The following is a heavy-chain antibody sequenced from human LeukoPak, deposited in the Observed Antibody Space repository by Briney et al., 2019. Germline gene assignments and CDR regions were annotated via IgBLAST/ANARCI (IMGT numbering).Heavy chain of an antibody. CDR1: GFTPSSFW. CDR2: IGTDGSKT. J-gene: IGHJ4*02. Sequence: GGSLRLSCAPSGFTPSSFWMHWVRQTPGKGLVWVSRIGTDGSKTNYADSVTGRFTTSRNTAKNTLYMQISSLSVEDTAIYFCERSVSGNYGRFDYWGQGTLVIVSS. V-gene: IGHV3-74*01. CDR3: ERSVSGNYGRFDY. D-gene: IGHD1-26*01.